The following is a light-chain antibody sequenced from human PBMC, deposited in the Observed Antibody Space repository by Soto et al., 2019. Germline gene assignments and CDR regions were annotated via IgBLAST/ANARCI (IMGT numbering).Light chain of an antibody. CDR1: QSIGTL. V-gene: IGKV1-5*01. Sequence: DIQMTQSPSTLSASLGAKVTITCRASQSIGTLLAWYQQTPWRAPNLLIYDASSLQSGVPSRFSGSGSGTEFTLTISSLQPDDFATYFCQQFKTYPITFGQGTRLEIK. J-gene: IGKJ5*01. CDR3: QQFKTYPIT. CDR2: DAS.